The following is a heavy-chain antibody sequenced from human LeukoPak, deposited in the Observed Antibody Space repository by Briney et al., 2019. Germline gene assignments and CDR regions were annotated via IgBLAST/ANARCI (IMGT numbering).Heavy chain of an antibody. CDR3: ARDRSTAAARTYYFDY. CDR2: IYTSGST. CDR1: GGSISSYY. Sequence: SETLSLTCTVSGGSISSYYWSWIRQPAGKGLEWIGRIYTSGSTNYNPSLKSRVTMSVDTSKNQFSLKLSSVTAADTAVYYCARDRSTAAARTYYFDYWGQRTLVTVSS. V-gene: IGHV4-4*07. D-gene: IGHD6-13*01. J-gene: IGHJ4*02.